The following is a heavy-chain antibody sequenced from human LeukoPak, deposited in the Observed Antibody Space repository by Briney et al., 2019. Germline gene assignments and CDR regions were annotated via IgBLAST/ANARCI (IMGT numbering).Heavy chain of an antibody. D-gene: IGHD3-9*01. CDR1: GGSFSGYY. CDR3: AREAVVDFSPFDY. J-gene: IGHJ4*02. CDR2: INHSGST. V-gene: IGHV4-34*01. Sequence: SETLSLTCAVYGGSFSGYYWSWIRQPPGKGLEWIGEINHSGSTNYNPSLKSRVTISVDTSKNQFSLKLNSVTAADTAVYYCAREAVVDFSPFDYWGQGTLVTVSS.